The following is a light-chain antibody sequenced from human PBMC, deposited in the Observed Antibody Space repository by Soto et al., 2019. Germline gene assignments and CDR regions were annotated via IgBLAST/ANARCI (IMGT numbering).Light chain of an antibody. V-gene: IGKV3-15*01. CDR3: QQYHDWPPLT. J-gene: IGKJ3*01. CDR1: QTVSDD. CDR2: GAS. Sequence: EIVMTQSPATLFVSPGERATLSCRASQTVSDDLAWYQQKPGQAPRLLIYGASTRATDIPARFSGGGSGTEFTLTISSLQSEDSAIYYCQQYHDWPPLTFGPGTKVNI.